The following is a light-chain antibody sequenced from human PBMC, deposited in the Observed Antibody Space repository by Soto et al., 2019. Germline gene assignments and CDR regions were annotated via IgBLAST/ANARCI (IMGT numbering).Light chain of an antibody. CDR3: QQYDGLPR. J-gene: IGKJ5*01. CDR2: DAS. Sequence: DTQMTQSPSSLSASVGDRVTITCQASQDIRKYLNWYQQRPGKAPKLLIYDASNLETGVPSRFSGSGSGTDFIFTITSVQPEDIATYYCQQYDGLPRFGQGTRLEIK. V-gene: IGKV1-33*01. CDR1: QDIRKY.